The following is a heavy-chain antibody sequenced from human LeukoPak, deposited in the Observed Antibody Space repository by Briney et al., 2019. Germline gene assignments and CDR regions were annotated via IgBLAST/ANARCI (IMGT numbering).Heavy chain of an antibody. CDR2: IRYDGSNK. J-gene: IGHJ4*02. CDR3: AKAYCSSGNCYSYFDY. Sequence: PGGSLRHSFATYGLTFSSYGMQRVRQAPGKGVGWVAFIRYDGSNKYYADSVKGRFTISGDNSKNTLYLQMHSLRAEDTAIYYCAKAYCSSGNCYSYFDYWGQGTLVTVAS. V-gene: IGHV3-30*02. CDR1: GLTFSSYG. D-gene: IGHD2-15*01.